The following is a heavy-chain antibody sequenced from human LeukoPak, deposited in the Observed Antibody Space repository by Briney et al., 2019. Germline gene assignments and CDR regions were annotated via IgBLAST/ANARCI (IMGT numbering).Heavy chain of an antibody. V-gene: IGHV4-30-2*01. CDR3: ARGMVRTLPTAFDI. Sequence: SETLSLTCTVSGGSISSGGYYWSWIRQPPGKGLEWIGYIYHSGSTYYNPSLKGRVTISVDRSKNQFSLSLKSMTAADTAVYYCARGMVRTLPTAFDIWGQGTMVTVSS. D-gene: IGHD3-10*01. CDR2: IYHSGST. CDR1: GGSISSGGYY. J-gene: IGHJ3*02.